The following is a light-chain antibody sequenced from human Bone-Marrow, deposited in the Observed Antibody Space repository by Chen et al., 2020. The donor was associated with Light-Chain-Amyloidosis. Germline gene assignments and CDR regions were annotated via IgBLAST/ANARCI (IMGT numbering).Light chain of an antibody. Sequence: SYELTQPPSVSVSPGQTARITCSGDDLPTKYAYWYQQQPGQAPVLVIHRDTERPSGISARFSGSSSGTTATLTISGVQADDEADYHCQSADSSGTYEVIFGGGTKLTVL. CDR1: DLPTKY. J-gene: IGLJ2*01. CDR3: QSADSSGTYEVI. V-gene: IGLV3-25*03. CDR2: RDT.